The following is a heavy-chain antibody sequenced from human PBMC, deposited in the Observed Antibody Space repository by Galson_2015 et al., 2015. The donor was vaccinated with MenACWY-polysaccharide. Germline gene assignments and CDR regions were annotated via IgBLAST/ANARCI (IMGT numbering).Heavy chain of an antibody. V-gene: IGHV3-7*01. CDR3: ARGLHRVGDWFDP. CDR2: IKQDGSEK. Sequence: ANIKQDGSEKYYVDSVKGRFTISRDNAKNSLYLQMNSLRAEDTAVYYCARGLHRVGDWFDPWGQGTLVTVSS. D-gene: IGHD5-24*01. J-gene: IGHJ5*02.